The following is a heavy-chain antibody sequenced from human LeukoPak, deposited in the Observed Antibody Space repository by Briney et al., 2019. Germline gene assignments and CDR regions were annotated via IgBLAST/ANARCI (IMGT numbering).Heavy chain of an antibody. CDR2: IYTSGST. CDR3: ARAITINFDY. Sequence: SETLSLTCTVSGGSISSGSYYWSCIRQPAGKGLEWIGRIYTSGSTNYNPSLKSRVTISVDTSKNQFSLKLSSATAADTAVYYCARAITINFDYWGQGTLVTVSS. D-gene: IGHD3-3*01. V-gene: IGHV4-61*02. J-gene: IGHJ4*02. CDR1: GGSISSGSYY.